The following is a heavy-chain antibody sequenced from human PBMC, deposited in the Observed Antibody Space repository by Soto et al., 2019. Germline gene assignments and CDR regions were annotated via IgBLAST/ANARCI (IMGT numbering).Heavy chain of an antibody. CDR3: ARDSLLEWELLPLLYGMDV. J-gene: IGHJ6*02. CDR1: GFTFSSYG. Sequence: QPGGSLRLSCAASGFTFSSYGMHWVRQAPGKGLEWVAVIWYDGSNKYYADSVKGRFTISRDNSKNTLYLQMNSLRAEDTAVYYCARDSLLEWELLPLLYGMDVWGQGTTVTVSS. CDR2: IWYDGSNK. V-gene: IGHV3-33*01. D-gene: IGHD1-26*01.